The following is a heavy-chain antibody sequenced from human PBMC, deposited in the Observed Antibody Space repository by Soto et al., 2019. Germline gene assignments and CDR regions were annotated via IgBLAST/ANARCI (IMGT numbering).Heavy chain of an antibody. D-gene: IGHD5-12*01. J-gene: IGHJ6*02. CDR1: GGSISSSSYY. CDR2: IYYSGST. CDR3: ARHWRRGYDTDYYYYYGMDV. Sequence: QLQLQESGPGLVKPSETLSLTCTVSGGSISSSSYYWGWIRQPPGKGLEWIGRIYYSGSTYYNPSLKSRVTISVDTSKNQFSLKLSSVTAADTAVYYCARHWRRGYDTDYYYYYGMDVWGQGTTVTVSS. V-gene: IGHV4-39*01.